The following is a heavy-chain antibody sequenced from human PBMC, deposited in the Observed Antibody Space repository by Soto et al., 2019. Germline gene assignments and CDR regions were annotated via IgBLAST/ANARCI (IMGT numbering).Heavy chain of an antibody. V-gene: IGHV3-74*01. D-gene: IGHD5-12*01. CDR2: INSDGSST. CDR3: AKQGDSGWIDY. J-gene: IGHJ4*02. Sequence: GGSLRLSCAASGFTFSSYWMHWVRQAPGKGLVWVSRINSDGSSTSYADSVKGRFTISRDNAKNTLYLQMNSLRAEDTAVYYCAKQGDSGWIDYWGQGTLVTVSS. CDR1: GFTFSSYW.